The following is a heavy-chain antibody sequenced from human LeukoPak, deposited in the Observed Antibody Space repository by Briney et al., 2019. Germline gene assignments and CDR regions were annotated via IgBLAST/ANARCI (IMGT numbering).Heavy chain of an antibody. CDR1: GGSISSGSYF. D-gene: IGHD5-24*01. CDR2: IYTSGST. Sequence: TLSLTCTVSGGSISSGSYFWSWIRQPAGRGLEWIGRIYTSGSTNYNPSLKSRVTISVDTSKNQFSLKLSSVTAADTAVYYCAREINRDGYNNDAFDIWGQGTMVTVSS. J-gene: IGHJ3*02. CDR3: AREINRDGYNNDAFDI. V-gene: IGHV4-61*02.